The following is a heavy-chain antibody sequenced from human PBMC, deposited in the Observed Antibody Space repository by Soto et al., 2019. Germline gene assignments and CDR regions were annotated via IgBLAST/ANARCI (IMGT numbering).Heavy chain of an antibody. D-gene: IGHD4-17*01. J-gene: IGHJ5*02. CDR1: GGSISSYY. V-gene: IGHV4-59*01. CDR2: IYYSASTT. Sequence: SETLSLTCTVSGGSISSYYWSWIRQPPGKGLEWIGYIYYSASTTNYNPSLKSRVTISVDTSKNQFSLKLSSVTAADTAVYYCARERDAATTYGWFDPWGQGTLVTVSS. CDR3: ARERDAATTYGWFDP.